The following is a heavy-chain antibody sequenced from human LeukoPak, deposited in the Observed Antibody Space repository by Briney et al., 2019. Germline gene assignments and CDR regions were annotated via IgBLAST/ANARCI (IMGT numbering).Heavy chain of an antibody. CDR3: ARRVIMSAAGVPDTWLDP. CDR2: ISYSGGT. CDR1: GGSISSYY. D-gene: IGHD2-8*01. Sequence: SETLSLTCTVSGGSISSYYWSWIRQPPGKGLEWVGHISYSGGTKYNPSLQSRVTISIDTSKNQFSLNLSSVTAADTAVYYCARRVIMSAAGVPDTWLDPWGQGILVTVSS. J-gene: IGHJ5*02. V-gene: IGHV4-59*08.